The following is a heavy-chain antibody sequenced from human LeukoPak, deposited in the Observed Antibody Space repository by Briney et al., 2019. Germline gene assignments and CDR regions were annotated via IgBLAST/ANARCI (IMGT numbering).Heavy chain of an antibody. CDR3: AKVAKYYYGSETYYFFEH. CDR2: ISGSGGST. V-gene: IGHV3-23*01. D-gene: IGHD3-10*01. J-gene: IGHJ4*02. CDR1: GFTFSSYG. Sequence: PGGTLRLSCAASGFTFSSYGMSWVRQAPGKGLEWVSAISGSGGSTYYADSVKGRFTISRDNAKNSLYLQMNCLRVEDTAVYYCAKVAKYYYGSETYYFFEHWGQGTPVTASS.